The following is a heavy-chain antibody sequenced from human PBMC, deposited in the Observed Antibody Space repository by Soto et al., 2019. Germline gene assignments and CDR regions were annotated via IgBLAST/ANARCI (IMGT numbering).Heavy chain of an antibody. CDR1: GGSVSSGSYY. CDR2: IYYSGST. Sequence: QVQLQESGPGLVKPSETLSLTCTVSGGSVSSGSYYWSWIRQPPGKGLEWIGYIYYSGSTNYNPALKGRVTISVDTSKNQFSLKLSSVSAADTAVYYCARDRCGSCYSLASYYYYGMDVWGQGTTVTVSS. V-gene: IGHV4-61*01. J-gene: IGHJ6*02. CDR3: ARDRCGSCYSLASYYYYGMDV. D-gene: IGHD2-15*01.